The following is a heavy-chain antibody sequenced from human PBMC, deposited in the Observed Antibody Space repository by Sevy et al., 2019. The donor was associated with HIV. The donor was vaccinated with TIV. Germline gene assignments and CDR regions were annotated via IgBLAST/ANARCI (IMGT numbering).Heavy chain of an antibody. D-gene: IGHD4-17*01. V-gene: IGHV1-2*02. CDR2: INPNSGGT. Sequence: ASVKVSCKASGYTFTGYYMHWVRQAPGQGLEWMGWINPNSGGTNYAQKFQGRVTMTRDTSISTAYMERGRLRSDDTAVYYCARARGDYYFDYWGQGTLVTVSS. CDR3: ARARGDYYFDY. CDR1: GYTFTGYY. J-gene: IGHJ4*02.